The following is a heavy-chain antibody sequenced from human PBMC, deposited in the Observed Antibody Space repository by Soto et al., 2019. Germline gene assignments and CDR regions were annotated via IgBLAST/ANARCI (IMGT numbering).Heavy chain of an antibody. CDR1: GFTFSNYA. Sequence: EMQLLESGGGLVQPGGSLKLSCAASGFTFSNYAMSWVRQAPGKGLEWVSTISGRGGNTYYADSVKGRFTISRDISRNTLYLQMDSLRVEDSAVYSCAKAGCSGGTCYLYYFDYWGQGALVTVSS. V-gene: IGHV3-23*01. CDR2: ISGRGGNT. CDR3: AKAGCSGGTCYLYYFDY. D-gene: IGHD2-15*01. J-gene: IGHJ4*02.